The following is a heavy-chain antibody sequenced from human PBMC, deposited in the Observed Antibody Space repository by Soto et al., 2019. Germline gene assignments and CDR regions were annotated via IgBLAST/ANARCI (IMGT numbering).Heavy chain of an antibody. CDR3: ARQIGRGSWSYHH. CDR2: IYYSGAT. V-gene: IGHV4-39*01. D-gene: IGHD6-13*01. Sequence: QLQLQESGPGLVKPVETLSLTCTVSGGSISTSDYWWGWIRQPPGKGLEWIGTIYYSGATYYSPSLRSRLAISVDTSKNQYPLKLNSVAAADTAVYYCARQIGRGSWSYHHWGQGTLFTVYS. J-gene: IGHJ5*02. CDR1: GGSISTSDYW.